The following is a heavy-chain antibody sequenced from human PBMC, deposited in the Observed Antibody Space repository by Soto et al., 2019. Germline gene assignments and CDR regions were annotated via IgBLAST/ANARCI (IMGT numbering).Heavy chain of an antibody. CDR1: GGYISSGCYY. Sequence: PSETLSLTCTVSGGYISSGCYYWSWIRQHPGKGLEWIGYIYYSGSTYYNPSLKSRVTISVDTSKNQFSLKLSSVTAADTAVYYCARGSVVAATLFDYWGQGTLVTVSS. CDR2: IYYSGST. V-gene: IGHV4-31*03. D-gene: IGHD2-15*01. CDR3: ARGSVVAATLFDY. J-gene: IGHJ4*02.